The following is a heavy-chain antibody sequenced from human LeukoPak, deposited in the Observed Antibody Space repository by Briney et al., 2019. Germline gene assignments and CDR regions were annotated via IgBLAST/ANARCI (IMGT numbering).Heavy chain of an antibody. CDR2: ISASDTKT. Sequence: GGSLTLSCAASGLTFNNYAVSWVRQAPGRGLEWVSGISASDTKTYYADSVKGRFTISRDNSRNTFYLQMTSLRVEDTAVYYCSKDPVQHGNGLYWFDPWGQGTVVTVSS. V-gene: IGHV3-23*01. CDR3: SKDPVQHGNGLYWFDP. CDR1: GLTFNNYA. D-gene: IGHD1-1*01. J-gene: IGHJ5*02.